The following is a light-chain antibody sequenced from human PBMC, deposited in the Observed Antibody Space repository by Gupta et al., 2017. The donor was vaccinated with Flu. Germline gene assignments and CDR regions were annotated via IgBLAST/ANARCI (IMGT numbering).Light chain of an antibody. V-gene: IGKV3-20*01. CDR2: GAS. CDR1: QSVSSSY. J-gene: IGKJ4*01. CDR3: QQDGSSPIT. Sequence: EIVLTQSPGTLSLSPGERATIPCRASQSVSSSYLAWYQKKPGQAPRLLIYGASSRATGIPDRFSGSGSGTDFTLTISRLEPEDFAVYYCQQDGSSPITFGGGTKVEIK.